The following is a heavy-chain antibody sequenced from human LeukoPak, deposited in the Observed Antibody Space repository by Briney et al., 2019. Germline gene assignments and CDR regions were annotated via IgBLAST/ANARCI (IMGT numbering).Heavy chain of an antibody. V-gene: IGHV3-74*01. CDR3: ARGGISIFGVVIYMDV. CDR2: INSDGSST. CDR1: GFTFSSYW. J-gene: IGHJ6*03. D-gene: IGHD3-3*01. Sequence: GGSLRLSCAASGFTFSSYWMHWVRQAPGKGLVWVSRINSDGSSTNYADSVKGRFTISRDNAKNSLSLQMNSLRVEDTALYYCARGGISIFGVVIYMDVWGKGTTVTVSS.